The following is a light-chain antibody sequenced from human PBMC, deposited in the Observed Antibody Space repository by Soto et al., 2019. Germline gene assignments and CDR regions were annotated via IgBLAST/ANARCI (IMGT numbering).Light chain of an antibody. Sequence: EIVLTQSLATLSLSPGERATLSCRASQSVSSYLAWYQQKPGQAPRLLIYDASNRATGIPARFSGSGSGTDFTLTISSLEPEDFAVYYCQQYNNWPPVTFGQGTRLEI. CDR2: DAS. CDR1: QSVSSY. CDR3: QQYNNWPPVT. J-gene: IGKJ5*01. V-gene: IGKV3-11*01.